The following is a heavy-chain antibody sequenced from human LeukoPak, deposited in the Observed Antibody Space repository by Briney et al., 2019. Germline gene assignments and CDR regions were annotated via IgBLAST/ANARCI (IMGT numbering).Heavy chain of an antibody. Sequence: PSETLSLTCAVYGGSFSGYYWSWIRQPPGKGLEWIGEINHSGSTNYNPSLKSRVTISVDTSKNQFSLKLSSVTAADTAVYYCARHLGYCSSTSCYSYYFDYWGQGTLVTVSS. V-gene: IGHV4-34*01. CDR2: INHSGST. CDR1: GGSFSGYY. J-gene: IGHJ4*02. CDR3: ARHLGYCSSTSCYSYYFDY. D-gene: IGHD2-2*02.